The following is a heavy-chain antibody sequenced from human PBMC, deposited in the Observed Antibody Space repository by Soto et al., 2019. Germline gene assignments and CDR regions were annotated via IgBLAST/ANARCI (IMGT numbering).Heavy chain of an antibody. Sequence: SETLSLTCTVSGGSISSSSYYWGWIRQPPGKGLEWIGSIYYSGSTYYNPSLKSRVTISVDTSKNQFSLKLSSVTAADTAVYYCARCFDILTGYYIDYYYGMDVWGQGSTVT. J-gene: IGHJ6*02. CDR1: GGSISSSSYY. CDR2: IYYSGST. CDR3: ARCFDILTGYYIDYYYGMDV. D-gene: IGHD3-9*01. V-gene: IGHV4-39*01.